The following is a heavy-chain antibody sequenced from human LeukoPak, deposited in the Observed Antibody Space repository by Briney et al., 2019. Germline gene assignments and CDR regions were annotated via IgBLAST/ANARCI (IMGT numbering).Heavy chain of an antibody. CDR3: ARVKSSGYDYVWGSYRLNNWFDP. Sequence: SETLSLTCTVSGGSISSYYWSWIRQPPGKGLEWIGYIYYSGSTNYNPSLKSRVTISVDTSKNQFSLKLSSVTAADTAVYYCARVKSSGYDYVWGSYRLNNWFDPWGQGTLVTVSS. J-gene: IGHJ5*02. V-gene: IGHV4-59*01. CDR2: IYYSGST. D-gene: IGHD3-16*02. CDR1: GGSISSYY.